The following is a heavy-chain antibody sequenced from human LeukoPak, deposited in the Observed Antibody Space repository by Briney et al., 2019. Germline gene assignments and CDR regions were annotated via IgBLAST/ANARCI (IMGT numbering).Heavy chain of an antibody. CDR3: ARDHLXYYXXXMDX. Sequence: GGSLRLSCAASGFTFSSYWMSWVRQAPGKGLEWVANIKQDGSEKYYVDSVKGRFTISRDNAKNSLYLQMNSLRAEDTAVYYCARDHLXYYXXXMDXXXKGXTVX. CDR2: IKQDGSEK. J-gene: IGHJ6*03. V-gene: IGHV3-7*01. CDR1: GFTFSSYW.